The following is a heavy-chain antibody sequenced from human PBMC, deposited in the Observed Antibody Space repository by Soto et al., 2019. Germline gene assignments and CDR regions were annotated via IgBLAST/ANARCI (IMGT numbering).Heavy chain of an antibody. D-gene: IGHD3-22*01. Sequence: PGGSLRLSCAASGFTFSIYAMSWVRQAPGKGLEWVSSISGSGGSTYYADSVKGHFTISRDNSKNTLYLQMNSLRAEDTAVYYCAKYPHWGYDSGGYNDYWGQGTLVTVSS. V-gene: IGHV3-23*01. CDR3: AKYPHWGYDSGGYNDY. CDR2: ISGSGGST. J-gene: IGHJ4*02. CDR1: GFTFSIYA.